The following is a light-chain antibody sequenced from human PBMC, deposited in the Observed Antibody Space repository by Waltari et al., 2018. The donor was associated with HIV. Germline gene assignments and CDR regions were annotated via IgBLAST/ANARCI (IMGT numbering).Light chain of an antibody. J-gene: IGLJ3*02. CDR1: SSNIGKNY. V-gene: IGLV1-51*01. CDR2: DNN. CDR3: GAGDSSPSGVV. Sequence: QSVLTQPPSVSAAPGQKVTISCSGSSSNIGKNYVSWYQQLPGTAPRLLIYDNNKRPSGMPDRCAGSKSGTSATLGITELQTGDEADYDCGAGDSSPSGVVFGGGTKLTVL.